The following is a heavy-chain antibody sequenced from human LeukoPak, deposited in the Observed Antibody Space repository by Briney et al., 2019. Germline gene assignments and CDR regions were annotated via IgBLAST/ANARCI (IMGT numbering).Heavy chain of an antibody. V-gene: IGHV4-34*01. J-gene: IGHJ3*02. CDR2: INHSGST. Sequence: SETLSLTCAVYGGSFSGYYWSWIRQPPGKGLEWIGEINHSGSTNYNPSLKSRVTISADTSKNQFSLKLSSVTAADTAVYYCARRYSYGLLDAFDIWGQGTMVTVSS. D-gene: IGHD5-18*01. CDR3: ARRYSYGLLDAFDI. CDR1: GGSFSGYY.